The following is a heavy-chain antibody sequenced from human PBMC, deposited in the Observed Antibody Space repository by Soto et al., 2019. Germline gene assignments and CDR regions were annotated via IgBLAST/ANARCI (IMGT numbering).Heavy chain of an antibody. CDR1: GFTFSSYA. V-gene: IGHV3-23*01. CDR2: NSGSGGST. Sequence: EVQLLESGGGLVQPGGSLRLSCAASGFTFSSYAMSWVRQAPGKGLEWVSANSGSGGSTYYADSVKGRFTISRDNSKNTLYLQMNSLRAEDTAVYYCAKVTFHCSGGSCYPKYFDYWGQGTLVTVSS. D-gene: IGHD2-15*01. J-gene: IGHJ4*02. CDR3: AKVTFHCSGGSCYPKYFDY.